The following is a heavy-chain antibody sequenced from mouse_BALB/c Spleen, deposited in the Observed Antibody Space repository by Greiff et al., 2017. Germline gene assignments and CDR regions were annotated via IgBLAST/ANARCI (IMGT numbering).Heavy chain of an antibody. CDR3: ARDPFLYYGYLFDY. CDR2: ISYSGST. V-gene: IGHV3-2*02. J-gene: IGHJ2*01. D-gene: IGHD2-2*01. Sequence: VQLKESGPGLVKPSQSLSLTCTVTGYSITSDYAWNWIRQFPGNKLEWMGYISYSGSTSYNPSLKSRISITRDTSKNQFFLQLNSVTTEDTATYYCARDPFLYYGYLFDYWGQGTTLTVSS. CDR1: GYSITSDYA.